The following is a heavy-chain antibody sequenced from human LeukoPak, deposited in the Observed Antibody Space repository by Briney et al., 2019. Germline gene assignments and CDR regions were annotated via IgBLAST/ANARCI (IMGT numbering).Heavy chain of an antibody. CDR3: ARSYDYLWGSHRYTPTFDS. CDR2: INHSGSN. CDR1: GGSFSSYY. J-gene: IGHJ4*02. V-gene: IGHV4-34*01. D-gene: IGHD3-16*02. Sequence: SETLSLTCAVYGGSFSSYYWNWIRQAPEKGLEWIGEINHSGSNNYNPSLKSRVTMSVDKSRNQFSLRLSSVTAADTAVYYCARSYDYLWGSHRYTPTFDSWGQGTLVTVSS.